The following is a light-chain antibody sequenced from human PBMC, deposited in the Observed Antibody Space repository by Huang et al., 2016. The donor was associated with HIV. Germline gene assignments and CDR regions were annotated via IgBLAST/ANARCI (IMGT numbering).Light chain of an antibody. Sequence: EVVLTQSPATLSLSPGERATLSCRASQTISSYLAWYQHKPGQPPRLRIYDTSTRATGTPARFSGSGSGKDFTLTISSLEPEDFAVYYCHQRAGWPLFGGGTKVEIK. CDR1: QTISSY. CDR2: DTS. CDR3: HQRAGWPL. V-gene: IGKV3-11*01. J-gene: IGKJ4*02.